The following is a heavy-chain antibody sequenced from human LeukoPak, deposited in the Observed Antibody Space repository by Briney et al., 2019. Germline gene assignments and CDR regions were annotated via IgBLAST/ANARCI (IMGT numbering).Heavy chain of an antibody. CDR2: ISTNTGNP. Sequence: GASVKVSCKASGYTFTNYAMNWVRQAPGQGLEWMGWISTNTGNPSYAQGFTGRFVFSLDTSVSTAYLHISSLKAEDTAVYFCARDGLGGYPYFFDYWGQGTLVTVSS. J-gene: IGHJ4*02. D-gene: IGHD3-22*01. CDR1: GYTFTNYA. V-gene: IGHV7-4-1*02. CDR3: ARDGLGGYPYFFDY.